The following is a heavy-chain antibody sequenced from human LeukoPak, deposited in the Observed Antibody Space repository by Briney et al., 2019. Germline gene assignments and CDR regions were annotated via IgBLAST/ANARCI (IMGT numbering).Heavy chain of an antibody. CDR3: ARAGRSSSWYEHY. D-gene: IGHD6-13*01. J-gene: IGHJ4*02. Sequence: ASVKLSCRVSGFSLTELSIHWVRQAPGQGLEWMGWINPNSGGTNYAQKFQGRVTMTRHTSISTAYMELSRLRSDDTAVYYCARAGRSSSWYEHYWGQGTLVTVSS. CDR1: GFSLTELS. V-gene: IGHV1-2*02. CDR2: INPNSGGT.